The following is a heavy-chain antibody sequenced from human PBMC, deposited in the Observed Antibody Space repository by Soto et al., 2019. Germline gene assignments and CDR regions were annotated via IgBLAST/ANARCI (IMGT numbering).Heavy chain of an antibody. D-gene: IGHD3-16*01. J-gene: IGHJ4*02. Sequence: EVQLLDSGGGLVQPGGSLRLSCAASGFTFSNYAMTWVRQGPGKGLEWVSGISGSGSRSYYADSVKGRFTISRDNTKSTSYLQMNSLRDEDTAVYYCATAYFVWSSEQPYYFGYWGQGTLFPVSS. CDR2: ISGSGSRS. V-gene: IGHV3-23*01. CDR1: GFTFSNYA. CDR3: ATAYFVWSSEQPYYFGY.